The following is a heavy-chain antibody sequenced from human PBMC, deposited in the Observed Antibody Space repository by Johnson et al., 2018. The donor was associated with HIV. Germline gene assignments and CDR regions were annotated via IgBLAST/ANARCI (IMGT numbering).Heavy chain of an antibody. CDR3: ARATGEEAFDI. CDR1: GFTVSSNY. V-gene: IGHV3-66*01. D-gene: IGHD3-16*01. J-gene: IGHJ3*02. CDR2: IYSGGST. Sequence: VQLVESGGGLVQPGGSLRLSCAASGFTVSSNYMSWVRQAPGKGLEWVSVIYSGGSTYYADSVKGRFTISRDNSKNTLYLQMTSLRAEDTAVYYCARATGEEAFDIWGQGTMVTVSS.